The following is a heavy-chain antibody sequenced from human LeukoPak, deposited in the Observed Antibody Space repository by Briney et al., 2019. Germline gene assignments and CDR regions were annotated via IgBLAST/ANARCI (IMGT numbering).Heavy chain of an antibody. CDR1: GYTFTGYY. CDR2: INPNSGGT. V-gene: IGHV1-2*02. CDR3: ARELRIAVAGTGY. Sequence: ASLKVSCKASGYTFTGYYMHWVRQAPGQGLEWMGWINPNSGGTNYAQKFQGRVTMTRDTSISTAYMELSRLRSDDTAVYYCARELRIAVAGTGYWGQGTLVTVSS. J-gene: IGHJ4*02. D-gene: IGHD6-19*01.